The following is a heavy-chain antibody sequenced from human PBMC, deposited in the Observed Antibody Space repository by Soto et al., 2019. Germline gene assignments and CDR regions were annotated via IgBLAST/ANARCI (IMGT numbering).Heavy chain of an antibody. Sequence: LYCAASSLKFSNYAMSWVRQDPGKGLEWVSLISATGGGTYYADSVKGRFTISRDNSHNTLYLQVHSLTAEDTAVYYCAKDSRAAGNSAFYFDFWGQGAQVTVPS. CDR3: AKDSRAAGNSAFYFDF. V-gene: IGHV3-23*01. D-gene: IGHD6-25*01. CDR1: SLKFSNYA. CDR2: ISATGGGT. J-gene: IGHJ4*02.